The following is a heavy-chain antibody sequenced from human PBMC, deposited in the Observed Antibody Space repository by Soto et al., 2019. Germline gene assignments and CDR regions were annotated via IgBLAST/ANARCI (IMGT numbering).Heavy chain of an antibody. D-gene: IGHD1-26*01. CDR2: ISNDGRKK. Sequence: QVQLVEFGGGAVQPGRSRRLSFAASGFTFSKFAMHWVRQAPGRGLEWVAVISNDGRKKYYADSVTGRFTISRENSNNTLSRQMNSLRLEDTAVYYCAKDISSYSGGYTYYFDHWGQGTLVTVSS. CDR1: GFTFSKFA. CDR3: AKDISSYSGGYTYYFDH. V-gene: IGHV3-30*18. J-gene: IGHJ4*02.